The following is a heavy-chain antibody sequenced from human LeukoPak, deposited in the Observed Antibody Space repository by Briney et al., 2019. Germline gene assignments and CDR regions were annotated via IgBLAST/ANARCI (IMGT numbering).Heavy chain of an antibody. CDR3: ARVGYDILTGSHAFDI. D-gene: IGHD3-9*01. V-gene: IGHV1-2*04. CDR2: INPNSGGT. CDR1: GYTFTGCY. J-gene: IGHJ3*02. Sequence: ASVKVSCKASGYTFTGCYMHWVRQAPGQGLEWMGWINPNSGGTNYAQKFQGWVTMTRDTSISTAYMELSRLRSDDTAVYYCARVGYDILTGSHAFDIWGQGTMVTVSS.